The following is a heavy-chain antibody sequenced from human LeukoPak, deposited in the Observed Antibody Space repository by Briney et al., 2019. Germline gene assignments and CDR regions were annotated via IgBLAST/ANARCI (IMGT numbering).Heavy chain of an antibody. D-gene: IGHD4-17*01. CDR2: IIPNFGTP. CDR1: GGTFSRHA. J-gene: IGHJ4*02. CDR3: ATRDADYEYYFDY. V-gene: IGHV1-69*13. Sequence: SVKVSCKASGGTFSRHAISWVRQAPGQGLEWRGGIIPNFGTPHLAQNFQDRVTITADESTSTVYMEMRSLTSEDTAIFYCATRDADYEYYFDYWGQGTLVTVSS.